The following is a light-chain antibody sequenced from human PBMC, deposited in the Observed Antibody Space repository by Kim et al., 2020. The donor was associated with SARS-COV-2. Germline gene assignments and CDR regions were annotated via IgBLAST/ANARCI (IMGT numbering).Light chain of an antibody. Sequence: VTNSCTGSSSNIGAGYDVHWYQQLPGTAPKLLIYGNSNRPSGVLDRFSGSKSGTSASLAITGLQAEDEADYYCQSYDSSLSGSYVFGTGTKVTVL. CDR3: QSYDSSLSGSYV. V-gene: IGLV1-40*01. CDR1: SSNIGAGYD. CDR2: GNS. J-gene: IGLJ1*01.